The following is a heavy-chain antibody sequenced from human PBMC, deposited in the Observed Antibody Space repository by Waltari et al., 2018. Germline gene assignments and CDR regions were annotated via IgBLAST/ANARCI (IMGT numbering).Heavy chain of an antibody. CDR1: GYSISSGYY. D-gene: IGHD3-10*01. V-gene: IGHV4-38-2*01. J-gene: IGHJ4*02. Sequence: QVQLQESGPGLVKPSETLSLTCAVSGYSISSGYYRGWIRQPPGKGLEWIGSIYHSGSTYYNPSLKSRVTISVDTSKNQFSLKLSSVTAADTAVYYCARADYYGSGSPIDYWGQGTLVTVSS. CDR3: ARADYYGSGSPIDY. CDR2: IYHSGST.